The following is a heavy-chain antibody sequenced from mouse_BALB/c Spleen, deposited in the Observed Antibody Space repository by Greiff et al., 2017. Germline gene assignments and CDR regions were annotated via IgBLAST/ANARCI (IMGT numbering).Heavy chain of an antibody. CDR2: IWSGGST. Sequence: QVQLKESGPGLVQPSQSLSITCTVSGFSLTSYGVHWVRQSPGKGLEWLGVIWSGGSTDYNAAFISRLSISKDNSKSQVFFKMNSLQANDTAIYYCARGTYRYFDVWGAGTTVTVSS. CDR1: GFSLTSYG. J-gene: IGHJ1*01. CDR3: ARGTYRYFDV. V-gene: IGHV2-2*02. D-gene: IGHD3-3*01.